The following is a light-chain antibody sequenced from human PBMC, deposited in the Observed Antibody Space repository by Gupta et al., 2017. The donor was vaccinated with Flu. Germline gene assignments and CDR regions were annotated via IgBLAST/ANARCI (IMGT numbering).Light chain of an antibody. J-gene: IGKJ4*01. V-gene: IGKV3-11*01. CDR1: QSVSSY. Sequence: EIVLTQSPATLSLSPGERATLSCRASQSVSSYLAWYQQKPGQAPRLLIYDASNRAPGIPARFSGSGYWKDFTLTSISRVNADFAVYYWWQRTNWITFGGGTKVEIK. CDR3: WQRTNWIT. CDR2: DAS.